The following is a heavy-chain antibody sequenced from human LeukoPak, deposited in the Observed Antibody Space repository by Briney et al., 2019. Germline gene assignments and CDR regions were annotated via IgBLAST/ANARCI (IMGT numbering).Heavy chain of an antibody. D-gene: IGHD1-1*01. CDR1: GGSISSYY. V-gene: IGHV4-59*08. CDR2: IYYSGST. CDR3: ARGTGTTYQYYYYMDV. Sequence: SETLSLTCTVSGGSISSYYWSWIRQPPGKGLEWIGYIYYSGSTNYNPSLKSRVTISVDTSKNHFSLNLSSVTAADTAVYYCARGTGTTYQYYYYMDVWGKGTTVTISS. J-gene: IGHJ6*03.